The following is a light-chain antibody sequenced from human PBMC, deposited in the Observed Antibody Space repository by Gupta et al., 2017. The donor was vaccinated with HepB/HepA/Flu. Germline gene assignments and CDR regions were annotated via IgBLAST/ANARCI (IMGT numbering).Light chain of an antibody. CDR1: QSVSIY. V-gene: IGKV3-11*01. CDR3: QRRSNWPIT. CDR2: DTS. Sequence: IVLTQSPATLSLSPGERATLSCRASQSVSIYLAWYQQKPGQTPRLLIYDTSNRATGIPARFSGRGSGTDFTLTISILDPEDFAVYYCQRRSNWPITFGGGSKVEIK. J-gene: IGKJ4*01.